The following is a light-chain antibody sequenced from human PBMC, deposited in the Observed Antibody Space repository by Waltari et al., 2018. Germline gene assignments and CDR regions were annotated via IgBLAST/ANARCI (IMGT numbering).Light chain of an antibody. CDR2: DAS. CDR1: QSVPRDC. CDR3: QQYANSPLT. J-gene: IGKJ4*01. V-gene: IGKV3-20*01. Sequence: EIVLTQSPGTLSLSPGERATLSCRASQSVPRDCLAWYHQKPGQAPRLLIYDASNRATGIPDRFSGSGSGTDFTLTINRLEPEDFALYYCQQYANSPLTFGGGTKVEIK.